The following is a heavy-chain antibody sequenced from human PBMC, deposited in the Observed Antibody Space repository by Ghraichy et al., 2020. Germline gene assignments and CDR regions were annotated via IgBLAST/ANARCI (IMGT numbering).Heavy chain of an antibody. V-gene: IGHV3-30*02. D-gene: IGHD3-3*02. J-gene: IGHJ3*02. Sequence: GGSLRLSCAASGFTFSRHGFHWVRQAPGEGLEWVAFIHYDASEKFYIDSVEGRFTISRDNSKNTLYLQMNGLRTEDTAVYYCVKDTIFRMDSSDIWGQGTVVTVSS. CDR1: GFTFSRHG. CDR2: IHYDASEK. CDR3: VKDTIFRMDSSDI.